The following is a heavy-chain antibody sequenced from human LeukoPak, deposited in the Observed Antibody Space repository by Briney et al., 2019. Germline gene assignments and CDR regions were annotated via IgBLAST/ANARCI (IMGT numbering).Heavy chain of an antibody. D-gene: IGHD3-10*01. CDR1: GGSISSGDYY. V-gene: IGHV4-30-4*01. J-gene: IGHJ3*02. Sequence: IPSETLSLTCTVSGGSISSGDYYWSWIRQPPGKGLEWIGYIYYSGSTYYNSSLKSRVTISLDTSKNQFSLRLTSVTAADTAVYYCARVPTLRITMVRGAWGTFDIWGQGTMVTVSS. CDR3: ARVPTLRITMVRGAWGTFDI. CDR2: IYYSGST.